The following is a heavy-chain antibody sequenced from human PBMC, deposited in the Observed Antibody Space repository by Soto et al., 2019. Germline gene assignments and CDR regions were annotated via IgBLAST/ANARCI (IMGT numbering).Heavy chain of an antibody. CDR2: INHSGST. D-gene: IGHD6-19*01. V-gene: IGHV4-34*01. CDR1: GGSFSGYY. CDR3: ARQTYSSGCDY. J-gene: IGHJ4*02. Sequence: PSETLSLTCAVYGGSFSGYYWSWIRQPPGKGLEWIGEINHSGSTNYNPSLKSRVTISVDTSKNQFSLKLSSVTAADTAVYYCARQTYSSGCDYWGQGTLVTVS.